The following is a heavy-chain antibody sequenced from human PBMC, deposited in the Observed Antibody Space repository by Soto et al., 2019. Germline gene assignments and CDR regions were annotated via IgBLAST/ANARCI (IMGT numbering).Heavy chain of an antibody. J-gene: IGHJ4*02. CDR1: GGTFSSYA. CDR3: ARGGSTIYYVLHY. Sequence: GASVKVSCKASGGTFSSYAISWVRQAPGQGLEWMGGIIPIFGTANYAQKFQGRVTITADESTSTAYMELSSLRSEDTAVYYCARGGSTIYYVLHYWGQGTLVTVSS. CDR2: IIPIFGTA. V-gene: IGHV1-69*13. D-gene: IGHD3-10*02.